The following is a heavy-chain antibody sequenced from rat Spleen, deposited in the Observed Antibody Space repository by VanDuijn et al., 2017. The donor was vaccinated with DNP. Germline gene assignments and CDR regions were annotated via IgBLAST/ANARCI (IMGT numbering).Heavy chain of an antibody. V-gene: IGHV5-25*01. CDR1: GFTFSNYY. CDR3: TRLTLKLPGVLY. CDR2: ITNTGDNT. D-gene: IGHD1-4*01. J-gene: IGHJ2*01. Sequence: EVLLVESDGGLVQPGRSLKLSCAASGFTFSNYYMAWVRQAPTKGLEWISSITNTGDNTYFRDSVKGRFTISRDNVKSTLYLQMDSLRSEDTATYYCTRLTLKLPGVLYWGQGVMVTVSS.